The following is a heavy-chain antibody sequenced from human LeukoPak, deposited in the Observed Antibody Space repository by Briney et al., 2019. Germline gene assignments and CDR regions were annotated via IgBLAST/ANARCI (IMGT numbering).Heavy chain of an antibody. D-gene: IGHD4-11*01. J-gene: IGHJ5*02. V-gene: IGHV3-48*01. CDR2: ISSSSSTI. Sequence: GGSLRLSCAASGFSFSSYSMNWVRQAPGRGLEWVSYISSSSSTIYYADSVKGRFTISRDNAKNSLYLQMNSLRAEDTAVYYCARDSSNYAINWFDPWGQGTLVTVSS. CDR3: ARDSSNYAINWFDP. CDR1: GFSFSSYS.